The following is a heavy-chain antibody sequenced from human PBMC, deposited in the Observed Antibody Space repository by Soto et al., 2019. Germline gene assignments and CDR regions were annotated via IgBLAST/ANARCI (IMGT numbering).Heavy chain of an antibody. CDR3: ARLPGYSTGWTPFDF. CDR2: ISSSSSYI. D-gene: IGHD6-19*01. V-gene: IGHV3-21*01. CDR1: GFTFSSYS. Sequence: PGGSLRLSCAASGFTFSSYSMNWVRQAPGKGLEWVSSISSSSSYIYYADSVKGRFTISRDNAKNSLYLQMNSLRAEDTAVYYCARLPGYSTGWTPFDFWGQGTQVTVSS. J-gene: IGHJ4*02.